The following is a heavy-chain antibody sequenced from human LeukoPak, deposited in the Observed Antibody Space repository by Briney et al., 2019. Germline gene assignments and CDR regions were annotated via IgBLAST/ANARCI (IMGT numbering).Heavy chain of an antibody. CDR1: GFTFTDYY. D-gene: IGHD5-18*01. CDR3: ARGDTYGTYYYFDC. J-gene: IGHJ4*02. Sequence: GGSLRLSCAASGFTFTDYYMSWIRLAPGKGLEWVARTRNKANSYTTEYAASVKGRFTISRDDSKNSLYLQMNSLKTEDTAVYYCARGDTYGTYYYFDCWGQGTLVTVSS. V-gene: IGHV3-72*01. CDR2: TRNKANSYTT.